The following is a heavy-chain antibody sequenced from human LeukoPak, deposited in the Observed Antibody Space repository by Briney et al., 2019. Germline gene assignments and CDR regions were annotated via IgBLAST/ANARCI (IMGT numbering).Heavy chain of an antibody. D-gene: IGHD4-17*01. CDR3: ARENYGDYSNWFDP. Sequence: GASVKVSCKASGYTFTSYGVSWVRQAPGQGLEWMGWISAYNGNTNYAQKLQGRVTTTTDTSTSTAYMDLRSLRSDDTAVYYCARENYGDYSNWFDPWGQGTLVTVSS. V-gene: IGHV1-18*01. J-gene: IGHJ5*02. CDR1: GYTFTSYG. CDR2: ISAYNGNT.